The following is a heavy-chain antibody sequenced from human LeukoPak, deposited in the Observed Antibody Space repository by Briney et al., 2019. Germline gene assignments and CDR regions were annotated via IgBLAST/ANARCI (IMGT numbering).Heavy chain of an antibody. J-gene: IGHJ4*02. Sequence: SETLSLTCTVSGGSISSSSGYWGWIRQPPGKGLEWIGSMYYSGSTHYNPSLKSRVTISVDTSKNQFSLKLSSVTAADTAVYYCARHNSLRTVAGPYYFDYWGQGTLVTVSS. CDR2: MYYSGST. V-gene: IGHV4-39*01. CDR1: GGSISSSSGY. CDR3: ARHNSLRTVAGPYYFDY. D-gene: IGHD6-19*01.